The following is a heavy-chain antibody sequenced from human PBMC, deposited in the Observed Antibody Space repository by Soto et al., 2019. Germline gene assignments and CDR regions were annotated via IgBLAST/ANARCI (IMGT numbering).Heavy chain of an antibody. D-gene: IGHD5-12*01. CDR1: GFSLTTVGAG. CDR3: AHSHPGVDHSFDV. J-gene: IGHJ4*02. CDR2: IYWDEDY. Sequence: QITLKESGPTLVKPTQTLTLTCTFSGFSLTTVGAGVGWIRQPPGKALEWLAVIYWDEDYRYSPSLKSRLTITTDPSKTQVRLTKTNMDVVDTATYYCAHSHPGVDHSFDVCGQGTLVTVSS. V-gene: IGHV2-5*02.